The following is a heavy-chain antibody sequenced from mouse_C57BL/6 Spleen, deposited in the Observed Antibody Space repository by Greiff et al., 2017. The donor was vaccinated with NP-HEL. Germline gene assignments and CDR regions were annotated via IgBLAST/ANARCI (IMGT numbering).Heavy chain of an antibody. CDR3: ARRDGSHAMDY. D-gene: IGHD2-3*01. V-gene: IGHV1-55*01. CDR2: LYPGSGST. Sequence: VQLQQPGAELVKPGASVKMSCKASGYTFTSYWITWVKQRPGQGLEWIGDLYPGSGSTTSNEKFKSKATLTVDTSSSTAYMQLSSLTSEDSAVYYCARRDGSHAMDYWGQGTSVTVSS. CDR1: GYTFTSYW. J-gene: IGHJ4*01.